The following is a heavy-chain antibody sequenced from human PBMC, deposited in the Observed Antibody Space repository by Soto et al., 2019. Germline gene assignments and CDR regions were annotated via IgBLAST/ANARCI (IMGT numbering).Heavy chain of an antibody. CDR1: GYSFTGYS. Sequence: ASVKVSCKASGYSFTGYSMHWVRQAPGQGLEWMGIINPSGGSTSYAQKFQGRVTMTRDTSTSTVYMELSSLRSEDTAVYYCARDPYYYGSGKTNFDYWGQGTLVTVS. V-gene: IGHV1-46*01. D-gene: IGHD3-10*01. CDR2: INPSGGST. J-gene: IGHJ4*02. CDR3: ARDPYYYGSGKTNFDY.